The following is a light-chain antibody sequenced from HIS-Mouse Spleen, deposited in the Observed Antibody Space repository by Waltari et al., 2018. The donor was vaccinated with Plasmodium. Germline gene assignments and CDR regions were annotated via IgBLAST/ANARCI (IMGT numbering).Light chain of an antibody. V-gene: IGLV2-8*01. J-gene: IGLJ2*01. CDR1: SSDVGCYNY. CDR3: SSYAGSNNLV. CDR2: EVS. Sequence: QSALTQPPSASGSPGQSVPISCPGTSSDVGCYNYFSWYQQHPGKAPKLMIYEVSKRPSGVPDRFSGSKSGNTASLTVSGLQAEDEADYYCSSYAGSNNLVFGGGTKLTVL.